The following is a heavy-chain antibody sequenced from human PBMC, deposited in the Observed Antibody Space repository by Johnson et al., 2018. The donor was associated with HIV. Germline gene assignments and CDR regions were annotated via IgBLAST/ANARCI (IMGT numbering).Heavy chain of an antibody. J-gene: IGHJ3*02. CDR3: AKDLFYGSGSWGAFDI. CDR2: ISYDGSNK. V-gene: IGHV3-30*18. Sequence: QVQLVESGGGVVQPVRSLRLSCAASGFTFSSYGMHWVRQAPGKVLEWVAVISYDGSNKYYADSVKGRFTISRDNSKNTLYLQMNSLRAEDTAVYYCAKDLFYGSGSWGAFDIWGQGTMVTVSS. CDR1: GFTFSSYG. D-gene: IGHD3-10*01.